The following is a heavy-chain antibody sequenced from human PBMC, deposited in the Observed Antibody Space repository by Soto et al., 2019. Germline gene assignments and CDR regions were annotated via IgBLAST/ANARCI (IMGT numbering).Heavy chain of an antibody. Sequence: ASVKVSCKASGYTFTSYDINWVRQATGQGLEWMGWMNPNSGNTGYAQKFQGRVTMTRNTSISTAYMELSSLRSEDTAVYYCARSAGYCSGGSCYPFDYWGQGTLVTVSS. CDR2: MNPNSGNT. V-gene: IGHV1-8*01. J-gene: IGHJ4*02. CDR3: ARSAGYCSGGSCYPFDY. D-gene: IGHD2-15*01. CDR1: GYTFTSYD.